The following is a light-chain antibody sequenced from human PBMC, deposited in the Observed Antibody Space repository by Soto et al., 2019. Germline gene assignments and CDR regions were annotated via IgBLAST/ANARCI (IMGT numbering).Light chain of an antibody. J-gene: IGKJ5*01. V-gene: IGKV3-20*01. CDR2: GAS. CDR1: QSVSNNY. Sequence: DTVLTQSPGTLSLSPGERATLSCRASQSVSNNYLAWYHHIPGQAPRLLIYGASSSATGIPDRFSGSGSATYFTLTIGSLALEGFAVDDCQHYRRSLQITFGQGTRLEMK. CDR3: QHYRRSLQIT.